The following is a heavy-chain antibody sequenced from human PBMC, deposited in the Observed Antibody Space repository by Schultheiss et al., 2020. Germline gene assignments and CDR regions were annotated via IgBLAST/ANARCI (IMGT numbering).Heavy chain of an antibody. CDR2: IYSGGST. Sequence: GGSLRLSCAASGFTVSSNYMSWVRQAPGKGLEWVSVIYSGGSTYYADSVKGRFTISRDNSKNTLYLQMNSLRAEDTAEYYCLTSTSQTRPLYYYYGMDVWGQGTTVTVSS. V-gene: IGHV3-66*02. J-gene: IGHJ6*02. D-gene: IGHD2-2*01. CDR3: LTSTSQTRPLYYYYGMDV. CDR1: GFTVSSNY.